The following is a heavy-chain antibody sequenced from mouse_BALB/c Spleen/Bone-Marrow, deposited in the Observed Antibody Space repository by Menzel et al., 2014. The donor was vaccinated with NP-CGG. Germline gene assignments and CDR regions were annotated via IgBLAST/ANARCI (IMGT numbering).Heavy chain of an antibody. CDR1: GFDFSRYW. D-gene: IGHD2-10*02. Sequence: EVKVVESGGGLVQPGGSLNLSCAASGFDFSRYWMSWARQAPGKGQEWIGGINPGSSTINYTPSLKDKFIISRDNAKNTLYLQMGKVRSEDTALYYCARLAVWGAMDYWGQGTSVTVSS. CDR2: INPGSSTI. J-gene: IGHJ4*01. CDR3: ARLAVWGAMDY. V-gene: IGHV4-2*02.